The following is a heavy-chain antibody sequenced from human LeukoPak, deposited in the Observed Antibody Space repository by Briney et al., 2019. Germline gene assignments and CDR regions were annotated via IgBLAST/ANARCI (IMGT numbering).Heavy chain of an antibody. D-gene: IGHD5-24*01. Sequence: PGGSLRLSCAASGFTFSSYAMHWVRQAPGKGLEWVAVISYDGSNKYYADSVKGRFTISRDNSKNTLYLQMNSLRAEDTAVYYCAKVGDGLWGQGTLVTVSS. CDR2: ISYDGSNK. V-gene: IGHV3-30*04. J-gene: IGHJ4*02. CDR1: GFTFSSYA. CDR3: AKVGDGL.